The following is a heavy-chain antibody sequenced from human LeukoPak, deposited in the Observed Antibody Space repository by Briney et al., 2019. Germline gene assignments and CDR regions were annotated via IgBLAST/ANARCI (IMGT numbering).Heavy chain of an antibody. V-gene: IGHV3-23*01. CDR3: ANGPYYDFWSGYSYYFDY. D-gene: IGHD3-3*01. J-gene: IGHJ4*02. CDR1: GFTFSSYA. CDR2: ISGSGGST. Sequence: GGSLRLSCAASGFTFSSYAMSWVRQAPGKGRKCGSAISGSGGSTYYADAVQGRCTITRDNSKNTLYLQMNSLRAEDTAVYYCANGPYYDFWSGYSYYFDYWGQGTLVTVSS.